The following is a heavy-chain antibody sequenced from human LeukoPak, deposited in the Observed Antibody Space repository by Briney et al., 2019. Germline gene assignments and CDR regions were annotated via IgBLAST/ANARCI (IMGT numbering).Heavy chain of an antibody. V-gene: IGHV3-48*04. CDR1: EFTFNSYS. CDR2: ISSSSSTI. Sequence: PGGSLRLSCAASEFTFNSYSMNWVRQAPGKGLEWVSYISSSSSTIYYADSVKGRFTISRDNAKNSLYLQMNSLRAEDTAVYYCARDRDGYNSSPFESWGQGTLVTVSS. J-gene: IGHJ4*02. CDR3: ARDRDGYNSSPFES. D-gene: IGHD5-24*01.